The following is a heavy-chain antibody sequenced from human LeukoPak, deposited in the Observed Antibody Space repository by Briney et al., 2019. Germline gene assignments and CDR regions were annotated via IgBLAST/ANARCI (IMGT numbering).Heavy chain of an antibody. V-gene: IGHV3-11*06. Sequence: GGSLRLSCAASGFTFSDYYISWIRQAPGKGLEWVSYISSSSSYTNYADSVKGRFTISRDNSKNTLYLQMNSLRAEDTAVYYCANGYGDYAIQWGQGTMVTVSS. CDR1: GFTFSDYY. J-gene: IGHJ3*01. CDR3: ANGYGDYAIQ. CDR2: ISSSSSYT. D-gene: IGHD4-17*01.